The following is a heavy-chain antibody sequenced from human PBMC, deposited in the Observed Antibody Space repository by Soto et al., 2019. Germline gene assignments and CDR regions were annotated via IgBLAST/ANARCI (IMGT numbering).Heavy chain of an antibody. J-gene: IGHJ6*02. CDR1: GFDLNSSR. D-gene: IGHD6-6*01. Sequence: PWGTLRLSCVASGFDLNSSRMNWVRQAPGKGLEWVASISGSGKDTFYPHSVRGRFAISRDSAGTSLFLRMDSVKVEDTALYHCARVQLVGGSAFYCAMDVWGPGTAVTV. CDR2: ISGSGKDT. CDR3: ARVQLVGGSAFYCAMDV. V-gene: IGHV3-21*01.